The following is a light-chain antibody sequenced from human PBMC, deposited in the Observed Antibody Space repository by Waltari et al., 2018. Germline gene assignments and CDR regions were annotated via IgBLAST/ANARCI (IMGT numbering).Light chain of an antibody. CDR2: EAS. V-gene: IGKV3-20*01. CDR1: QSVSRT. Sequence: EIVLTQSPGTLSLSPGESATLSCRASQSVSRTLAWYQQKPGQAPRLLIYEASSRATGIPDRFSGSGSGTDFSLTISRLEPEDVAVYYCQKYGTVPATFGQGTKVEIK. J-gene: IGKJ1*01. CDR3: QKYGTVPAT.